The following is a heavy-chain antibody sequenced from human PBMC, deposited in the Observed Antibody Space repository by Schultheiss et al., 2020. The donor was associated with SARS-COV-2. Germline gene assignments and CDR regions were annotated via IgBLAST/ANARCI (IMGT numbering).Heavy chain of an antibody. CDR1: GFTFSSYA. D-gene: IGHD3-22*01. J-gene: IGHJ4*02. CDR2: ISSSSSYI. V-gene: IGHV3-21*04. CDR3: ARDHQDYYDSSGYIDY. Sequence: GGSLRLSCAASGFTFSSYAMHWVRQAPGKGLEWVSGISSSSSYIYYADSVKGRFTISRDNAKNSLYLQMNSLRAEDTAVYYCARDHQDYYDSSGYIDYWGQGTLVTVSS.